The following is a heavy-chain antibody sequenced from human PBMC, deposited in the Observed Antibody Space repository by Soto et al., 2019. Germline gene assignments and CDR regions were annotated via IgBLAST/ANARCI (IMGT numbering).Heavy chain of an antibody. CDR1: GGSFSGYY. J-gene: IGHJ6*03. D-gene: IGHD3-9*01. V-gene: IGHV4-34*01. Sequence: SETLSLTCAVYGGSFSGYYWSWIRQPPGKGLEWIGEINHSGSTNYNPSLKSRVTISVDTSKNQFSLKLSSVTAADTAVYYCARGRRRLRYFSHYMDVWGKGTTVTVSS. CDR3: ARGRRRLRYFSHYMDV. CDR2: INHSGST.